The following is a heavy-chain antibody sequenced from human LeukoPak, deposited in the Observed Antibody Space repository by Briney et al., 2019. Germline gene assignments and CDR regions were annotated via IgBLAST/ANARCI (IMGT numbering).Heavy chain of an antibody. CDR1: GFTFSSYS. Sequence: GGSLRLSCAASGFTFSSYSMNWVRQAPGKGLEWVSSISSSSSYIYYADSVKGRFTISRDNAKNSLYVQMDSLRAEDTAVYYCASGKVTVVPDYWGQGTLVTVSS. J-gene: IGHJ4*02. D-gene: IGHD3-10*01. V-gene: IGHV3-21*01. CDR3: ASGKVTVVPDY. CDR2: ISSSSSYI.